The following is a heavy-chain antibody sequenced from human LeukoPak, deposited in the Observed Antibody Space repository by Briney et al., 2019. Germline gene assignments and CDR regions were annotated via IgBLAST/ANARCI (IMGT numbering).Heavy chain of an antibody. Sequence: SETLSLTCTVSGGSISSYYWSWIRQPAEKGLEWIGRIYTSGRIYTSGSIDYNPSLKSRVTMSVDTPKNQFSLKLSSVTAADTAVYYCARETSQKGAHYMDVWGKGTTVTISS. CDR3: ARETSQKGAHYMDV. V-gene: IGHV4-4*07. D-gene: IGHD3-16*01. J-gene: IGHJ6*03. CDR2: IYTSGRIYTSGSI. CDR1: GGSISSYY.